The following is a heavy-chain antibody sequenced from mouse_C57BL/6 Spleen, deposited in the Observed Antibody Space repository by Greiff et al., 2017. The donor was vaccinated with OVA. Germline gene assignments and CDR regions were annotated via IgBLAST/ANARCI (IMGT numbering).Heavy chain of an antibody. Sequence: QVQLQQPGAELVKPGASVKMFCKASGYTFTSYWITWVKQRPGQGLEWIGDIYPGSGSTNYNEKFKSKATLTVDTSSSTAYMQLSSLTSEDSAVYYCASGGYYYGSSLYAMDYWGQGTSVTVSS. CDR2: IYPGSGST. J-gene: IGHJ4*01. D-gene: IGHD1-1*01. V-gene: IGHV1-55*01. CDR3: ASGGYYYGSSLYAMDY. CDR1: GYTFTSYW.